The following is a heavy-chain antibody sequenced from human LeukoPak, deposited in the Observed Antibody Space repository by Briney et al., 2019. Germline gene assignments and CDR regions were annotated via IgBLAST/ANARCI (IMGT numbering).Heavy chain of an antibody. CDR2: ISSSSSYI. D-gene: IGHD6-19*01. J-gene: IGHJ4*02. V-gene: IGHV3-21*01. CDR1: GFTFSSYS. Sequence: PGGSLRLSRAASGFTFSSYSMNWVRQAPGKGLEWVSSISSSSSYIYYADSVKGRFTISRDNAKNSLYLQMNCLRAEDTAVYYCAKSLSEYSSGWYDFDYWGQGTLVTVSS. CDR3: AKSLSEYSSGWYDFDY.